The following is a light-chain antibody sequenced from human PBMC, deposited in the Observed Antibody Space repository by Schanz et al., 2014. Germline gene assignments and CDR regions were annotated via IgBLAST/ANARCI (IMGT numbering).Light chain of an antibody. Sequence: QSALTQPPSASGSPGQSVTISCTGTSSDVGSYNLVSWYQQHPGKAPKLMIYEGSKRPSGVSNRFSGSKSGNTASLTVSGLQAEDEADYYCSSYTSSSTGVFGGGTKLTVL. V-gene: IGLV2-14*02. J-gene: IGLJ3*02. CDR3: SSYTSSSTGV. CDR1: SSDVGSYNL. CDR2: EGS.